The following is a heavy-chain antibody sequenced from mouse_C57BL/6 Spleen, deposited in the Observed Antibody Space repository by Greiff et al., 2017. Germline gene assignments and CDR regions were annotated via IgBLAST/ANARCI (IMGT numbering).Heavy chain of an antibody. CDR2: FYPGSGSI. CDR3: ARHEYYSNSDSFDY. D-gene: IGHD2-5*01. Sequence: VHLVESGAELVKPGASVKLSCKASGYTFTEYTIHWVKQRSGQGLEWIGWFYPGSGSIKYNEKFKDKATLTADKSSSKVYMEISRLTSEDSSVCFCARHEYYSNSDSFDYWGQGTTLTVSS. J-gene: IGHJ2*01. CDR1: GYTFTEYT. V-gene: IGHV1-62-2*01.